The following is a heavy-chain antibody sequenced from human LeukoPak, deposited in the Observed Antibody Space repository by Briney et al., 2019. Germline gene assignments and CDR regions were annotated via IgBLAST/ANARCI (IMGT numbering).Heavy chain of an antibody. CDR1: GFTFSSYS. V-gene: IGHV3-48*01. CDR3: ASDAPLPDYSDSSGYYQDY. Sequence: PGGSLRLSCAASGFTFSSYSMNWVRQAPGKGLEWVSYISSSSSTIYYADSVKGRFTISRDNAKNSLYLQMNSLRAEDTAVYYCASDAPLPDYSDSSGYYQDYWGQGAQVTVSS. D-gene: IGHD3-22*01. J-gene: IGHJ4*02. CDR2: ISSSSSTI.